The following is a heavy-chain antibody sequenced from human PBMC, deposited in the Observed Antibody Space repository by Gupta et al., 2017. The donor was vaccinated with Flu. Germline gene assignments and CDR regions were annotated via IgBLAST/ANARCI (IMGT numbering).Heavy chain of an antibody. CDR3: ARGRIDYLYY. CDR2: IKEDGSEK. J-gene: IGHJ4*02. CDR1: GLTFRNYW. Sequence: GLTFRNYWMSWVRQAPGKGLEWVAIIKEDGSEKYYVDSGKGRFTISRDNAKNSLYLQMNSLRAEDTAVYFCARGRIDYLYYWGQGTLVTVSS. D-gene: IGHD3-16*01. V-gene: IGHV3-7*01.